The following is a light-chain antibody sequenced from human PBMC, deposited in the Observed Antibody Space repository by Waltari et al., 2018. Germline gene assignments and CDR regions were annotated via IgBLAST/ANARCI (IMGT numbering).Light chain of an antibody. CDR1: QSISSW. Sequence: DIQMTQSPSTLSASVGDRVTITCRASQSISSWLAWYQQKPGKASKLPIYTASSLESAVPSRFSGSGSGTEFTLTISSLQPDDFGTYYCQHFNNYPITFGQGTRLEVK. CDR2: TAS. V-gene: IGKV1-5*03. CDR3: QHFNNYPIT. J-gene: IGKJ5*01.